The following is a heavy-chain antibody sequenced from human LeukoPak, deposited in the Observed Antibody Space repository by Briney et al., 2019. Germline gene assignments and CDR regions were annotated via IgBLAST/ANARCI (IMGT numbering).Heavy chain of an antibody. CDR2: IYHSGST. V-gene: IGHV4-30-2*01. Sequence: SETLSLTCAVSGGSISSGGYSWSWIRQPPGKGLEWIGYIYHSGSTYYNPSLKSRVTISVDRSKSQFSLKLSSVTAADTAVYYCARVAVPMNWFDPWGQGTLVTVSS. CDR1: GGSISSGGYS. J-gene: IGHJ5*02. CDR3: ARVAVPMNWFDP.